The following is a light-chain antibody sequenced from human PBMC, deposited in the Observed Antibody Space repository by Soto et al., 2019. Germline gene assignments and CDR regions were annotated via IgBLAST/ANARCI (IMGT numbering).Light chain of an antibody. CDR3: QQYYSAPDT. Sequence: DVVMTQSPDSLAVSLGERATINCKSSQSVLYSSNNNNYLAWYQQKPGQPPKLLIYWASTRESGVPDRFSGSGSGTHFTLTISSLQAEDGAVYYCQQYYSAPDTFGQGTKLEI. J-gene: IGKJ2*01. CDR2: WAS. V-gene: IGKV4-1*01. CDR1: QSVLYSSNNNNY.